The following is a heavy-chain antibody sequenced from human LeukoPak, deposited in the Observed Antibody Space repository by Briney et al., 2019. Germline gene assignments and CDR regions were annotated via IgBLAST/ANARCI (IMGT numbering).Heavy chain of an antibody. CDR3: ARSPFKGYCSGGSCYFLDY. J-gene: IGHJ4*02. CDR2: INPSGGST. CDR1: GFTFTSYY. D-gene: IGHD2-15*01. V-gene: IGHV1-46*01. Sequence: ASVKVSCKASGFTFTSYYMHWVRQAPGQGLEWMGIINPSGGSTSYAQKFQGRVTMTRDTSTSTVYMELSSLRSEDTAVYSCARSPFKGYCSGGSCYFLDYWGQGTLVTVSS.